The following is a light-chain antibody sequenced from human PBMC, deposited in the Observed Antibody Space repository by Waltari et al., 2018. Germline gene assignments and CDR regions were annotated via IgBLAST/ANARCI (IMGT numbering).Light chain of an antibody. CDR3: QQYDTLPPS. CDR2: DAS. CDR1: QDINNF. Sequence: DIQINQSPSSLSASVGDRVTITCQATQDINNFLNWYQQKPGRAPSPLIYDASNYVTAGTSTFSGSSSATHFTPTISSLQTEDAATYYCQQYDTLPPSFGGGTKVEI. V-gene: IGKV1-33*01. J-gene: IGKJ4*01.